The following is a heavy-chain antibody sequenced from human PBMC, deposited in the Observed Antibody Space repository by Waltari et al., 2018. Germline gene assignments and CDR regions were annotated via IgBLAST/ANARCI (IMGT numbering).Heavy chain of an antibody. J-gene: IGHJ5*02. V-gene: IGHV1-69*01. CDR3: APRKLHSPLNWFDP. Sequence: QVQLVQSEAGGKKPGTSVKASWKASGGTFSRYATSGVSQAPGQGLEWMGGIIPIFGTANYAQKFQCRVTITADESTSTAYMELGSLRSEDTAVYYCAPRKLHSPLNWFDPWGQGTLVTVSS. D-gene: IGHD1-7*01. CDR2: IIPIFGTA. CDR1: GGTFSRYA.